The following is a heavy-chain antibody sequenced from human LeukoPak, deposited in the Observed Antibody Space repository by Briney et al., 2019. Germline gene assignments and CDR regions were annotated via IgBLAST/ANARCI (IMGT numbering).Heavy chain of an antibody. CDR1: GGSISSYY. D-gene: IGHD3-10*01. J-gene: IGHJ6*03. CDR3: ARTTMVRGTYYMDV. V-gene: IGHV4-59*01. CDR2: IYYSGYN. Sequence: SETLSLTCTVSGGSISSYYWSWIRQPPGKGLEWIGYIYYSGYNNYNPSLKSRVTISVDPSKNQFSLKQRSVTAADTAVYYCARTTMVRGTYYMDVWGKGTTVTISS.